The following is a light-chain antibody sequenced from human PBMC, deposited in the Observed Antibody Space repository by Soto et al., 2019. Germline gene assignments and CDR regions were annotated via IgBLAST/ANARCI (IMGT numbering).Light chain of an antibody. Sequence: DLQMTQSPSTLSGSVGDRVTITCRASQTISSWLAWYQQKPGKAPKLLIYKASTLKSGVPSRFSGSGSGTEFTLTISSRQPDDFATYYCQHYNRYSEAFGQGTKVELK. J-gene: IGKJ1*01. CDR1: QTISSW. V-gene: IGKV1-5*03. CDR3: QHYNRYSEA. CDR2: KAS.